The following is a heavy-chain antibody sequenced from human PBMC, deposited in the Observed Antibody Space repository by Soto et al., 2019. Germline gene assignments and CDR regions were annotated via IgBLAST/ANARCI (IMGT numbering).Heavy chain of an antibody. D-gene: IGHD5-12*01. V-gene: IGHV5-51*01. Sequence: GESLKISCKGSGYSFTSYWIGWVRQMPGKGLEWMGIIYPGDSDTRYSPSFQGQVTISADKSISTAYLQWSSLKASDTAMYYCARHNTATKYYYYYMDVWGKGTTVTVSS. J-gene: IGHJ6*03. CDR1: GYSFTSYW. CDR3: ARHNTATKYYYYYMDV. CDR2: IYPGDSDT.